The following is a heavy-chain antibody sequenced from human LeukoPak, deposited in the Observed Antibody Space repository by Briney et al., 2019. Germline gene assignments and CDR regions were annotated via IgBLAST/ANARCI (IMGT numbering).Heavy chain of an antibody. D-gene: IGHD4-23*01. V-gene: IGHV1-69*04. Sequence: SVKVSCKASGGTFSSYAISWVRQAPGQGLEWMGRIIPIFGIAKYAQKFQGRVTITADKSTSTAYMELSSLRSEDTAVYYCARGGMATVDSNFDYWGQGTLVTVSS. CDR1: GGTFSSYA. J-gene: IGHJ4*02. CDR3: ARGGMATVDSNFDY. CDR2: IIPIFGIA.